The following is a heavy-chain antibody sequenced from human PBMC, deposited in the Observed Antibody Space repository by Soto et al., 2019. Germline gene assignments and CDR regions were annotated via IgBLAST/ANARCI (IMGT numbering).Heavy chain of an antibody. J-gene: IGHJ6*02. CDR3: ARDRDRGSGWSPPTHRYYGMDV. V-gene: IGHV4-31*03. CDR2: IYDSGST. Sequence: QVQLQESGPGLVKPSQTLSLTCTVSGCSISSGGYYWSWIRQHPGKGLEWFGYIYDSGSTYYNPSLQSSVTLSVYSSKSQFALKLISVTAADTAVYYCARDRDRGSGWSPPTHRYYGMDVWGQGTTVTVSS. D-gene: IGHD6-19*01. CDR1: GCSISSGGYY.